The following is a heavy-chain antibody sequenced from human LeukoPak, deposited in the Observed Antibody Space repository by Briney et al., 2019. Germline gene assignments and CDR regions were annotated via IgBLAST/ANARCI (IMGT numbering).Heavy chain of an antibody. V-gene: IGHV3-30*04. CDR2: ISYDGSNK. CDR3: ARDSRFGETYFDY. CDR1: GXTXXSYA. J-gene: IGHJ4*02. Sequence: RLSXXXSGXTXXSYAMXWVRQAPGKGLEWVAVISYDGSNKYYADSVKGRFTISRDNSKNTLYLQMNSLRAEDTAVYYCARDSRFGETYFDYWGQGTLVTVSS. D-gene: IGHD3-10*01.